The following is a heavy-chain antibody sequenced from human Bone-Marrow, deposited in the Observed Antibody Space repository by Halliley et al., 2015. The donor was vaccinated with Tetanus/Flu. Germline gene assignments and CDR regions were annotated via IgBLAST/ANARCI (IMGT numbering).Heavy chain of an antibody. Sequence: WVANIHEDGSEKPSLDSLTGRFPISRDNAQNSVFLQMSSLRVEDTAIYYCARDHSIRYFYGMDVWGQGTTVTVSS. CDR3: ARDHSIRYFYGMDV. D-gene: IGHD2-15*01. CDR2: IHEDGSEK. J-gene: IGHJ6*02. V-gene: IGHV3-7*03.